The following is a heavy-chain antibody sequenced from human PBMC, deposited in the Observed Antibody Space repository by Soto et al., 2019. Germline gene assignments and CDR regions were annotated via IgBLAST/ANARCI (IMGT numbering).Heavy chain of an antibody. CDR3: AKFRSSGWLKVAFDI. J-gene: IGHJ3*02. CDR2: IRGSGGSA. Sequence: GGSLRLSCAASGFTFSSYAMSWVRQAPGKGLEWVSAIRGSGGSADYADSVKGRFTISRDNSKNTLYLQMNSLRAEDTAVDYCAKFRSSGWLKVAFDIWGQGTMVTVSS. CDR1: GFTFSSYA. V-gene: IGHV3-23*01. D-gene: IGHD6-19*01.